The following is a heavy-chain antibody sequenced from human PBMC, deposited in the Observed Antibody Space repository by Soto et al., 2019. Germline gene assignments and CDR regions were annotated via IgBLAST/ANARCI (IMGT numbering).Heavy chain of an antibody. CDR1: GGTFSSYT. V-gene: IGHV1-69*08. CDR3: AREEYYYGSGAFFDY. D-gene: IGHD3-10*01. J-gene: IGHJ4*02. Sequence: QVQLVQSGAEVKKPGSSVKVSCKASGGTFSSYTISWVLQAPGQGLEWMGRIIPILGIANYAQKFQGRVTITADKTTSTAYMELSSLRSEDTAVYYCAREEYYYGSGAFFDYWGQGTLVTVSS. CDR2: IIPILGIA.